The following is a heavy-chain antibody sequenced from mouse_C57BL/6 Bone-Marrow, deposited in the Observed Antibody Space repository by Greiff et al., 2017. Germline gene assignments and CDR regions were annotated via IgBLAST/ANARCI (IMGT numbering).Heavy chain of an antibody. CDR3: ARYGNYYYAMDY. Sequence: EVMLVESGGGLVKPGGSLKLSCAASGFTFSDYGMHWVRQAPEKGLEWVAYISSGSSTIYYADTVKGRFTISRDNAKNTLFLQMTSLRSEDTAMYYCARYGNYYYAMDYWGQGTSVTVSS. V-gene: IGHV5-17*01. CDR1: GFTFSDYG. D-gene: IGHD2-1*01. CDR2: ISSGSSTI. J-gene: IGHJ4*01.